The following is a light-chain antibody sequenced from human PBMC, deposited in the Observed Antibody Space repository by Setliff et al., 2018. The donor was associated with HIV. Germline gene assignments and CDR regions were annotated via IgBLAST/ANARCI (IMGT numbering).Light chain of an antibody. V-gene: IGLV1-40*01. J-gene: IGLJ1*01. Sequence: QPVLTQPPSVSGAPGQRVTISCTGSSSNIGAGFDVHWYQQFPGTAPKLLIYSFTNRPSGVPDRFSGSTSGTSASLAIAGLQAEDEADYYCQSYDSSLSGYVFGTGTKVTVL. CDR2: SFT. CDR3: QSYDSSLSGYV. CDR1: SSNIGAGFD.